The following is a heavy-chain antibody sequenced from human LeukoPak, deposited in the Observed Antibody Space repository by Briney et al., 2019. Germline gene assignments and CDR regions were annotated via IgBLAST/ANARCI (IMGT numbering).Heavy chain of an antibody. CDR3: ARDYSASGAHDY. CDR2: IKQDGSDK. D-gene: IGHD3-10*01. V-gene: IGHV3-7*01. CDR1: GFTFSSYW. Sequence: GGSLRLSCAASGFTFSSYWMNWVRQAPGKGLEWVANIKQDGSDKYYVDSVKGRFTISRDNAKNSLYLQVNSLRAEDTAVYYCARDYSASGAHDYWGQGTLVTVSS. J-gene: IGHJ4*02.